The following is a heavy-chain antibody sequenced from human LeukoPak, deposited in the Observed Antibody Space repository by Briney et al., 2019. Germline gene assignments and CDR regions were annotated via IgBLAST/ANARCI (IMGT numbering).Heavy chain of an antibody. Sequence: SETLSHTCTVSGGSISSSSYYWGWIRQPPGKGLEWIGSIYYSGSTYYNPSLKSRVTISVDTSKNQFSLKLSSVTAADTAVYYCARAGRGYSYGYYYYYYMDVWGKGTTVTVSS. CDR1: GGSISSSSYY. CDR2: IYYSGST. V-gene: IGHV4-39*07. CDR3: ARAGRGYSYGYYYYYYMDV. D-gene: IGHD5-18*01. J-gene: IGHJ6*03.